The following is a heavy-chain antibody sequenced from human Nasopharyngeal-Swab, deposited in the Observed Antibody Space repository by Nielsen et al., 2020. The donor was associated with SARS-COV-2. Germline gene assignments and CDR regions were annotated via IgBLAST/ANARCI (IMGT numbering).Heavy chain of an antibody. Sequence: ASVKVSCKASGYTFTSYYKHWVRQAPGQGLEWMGIINPSGGSTSYAQKFQGRVTMTTDTSTSTAYMELRSLRSDDTAVYYCASFALKGVYYGMDVWGQGTTVTVSS. CDR2: INPSGGST. CDR3: ASFALKGVYYGMDV. V-gene: IGHV1-46*01. J-gene: IGHJ6*02. CDR1: GYTFTSYY.